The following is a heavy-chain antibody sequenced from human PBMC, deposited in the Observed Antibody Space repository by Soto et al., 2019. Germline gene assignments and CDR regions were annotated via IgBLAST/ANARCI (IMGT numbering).Heavy chain of an antibody. Sequence: QVQLVQSGTEVKKPGSSVKVSCKASGGTFSSYAISWVRQAPGQVLEWMGGIIPIFGTANYALKFQGRVTITADESTNTDYMELSSLRSEDTAVYYCARDDSGDYGNPYHFYAMDVWGQGTTVTVSS. CDR2: IIPIFGTA. CDR1: GGTFSSYA. V-gene: IGHV1-69*12. D-gene: IGHD4-17*01. J-gene: IGHJ6*02. CDR3: ARDDSGDYGNPYHFYAMDV.